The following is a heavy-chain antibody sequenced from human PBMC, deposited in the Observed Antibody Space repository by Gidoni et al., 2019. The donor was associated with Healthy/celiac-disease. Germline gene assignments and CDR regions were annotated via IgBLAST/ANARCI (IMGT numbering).Heavy chain of an antibody. CDR2: ISSSSSYI. D-gene: IGHD6-19*01. CDR1: GFTFSSYS. V-gene: IGHV3-21*01. J-gene: IGHJ6*03. CDR3: ARDTIIAVASDYYYYYYMDV. Sequence: EVQLVESGGGLVKPGGSLRLSCAASGFTFSSYSMNRVRQAPGKGLEWVSSISSSSSYIYYADSVKGRFTISRDNAKNSLYLQMNSLRAEDTAVYYCARDTIIAVASDYYYYYYMDVWGKGTTVTVSS.